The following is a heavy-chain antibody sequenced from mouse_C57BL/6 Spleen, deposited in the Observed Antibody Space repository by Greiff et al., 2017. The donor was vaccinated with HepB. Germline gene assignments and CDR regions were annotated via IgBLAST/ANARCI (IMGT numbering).Heavy chain of an antibody. CDR1: GYTFTSYW. D-gene: IGHD1-1*01. V-gene: IGHV1-55*01. Sequence: QVQLQQSGAELVKPGASVKMSCKASGYTFTSYWITWVKQRPGQGLEWIGDIYPGSGSTNYNEKFKSKATLTVDTSSSTAYMQLSSLTSEDSAVYDCAREGFDYYGSRRYCDYWGQGTTLTVSS. CDR3: AREGFDYYGSRRYCDY. J-gene: IGHJ2*01. CDR2: IYPGSGST.